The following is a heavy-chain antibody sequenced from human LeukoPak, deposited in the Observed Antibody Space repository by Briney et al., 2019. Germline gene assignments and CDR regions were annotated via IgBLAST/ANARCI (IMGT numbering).Heavy chain of an antibody. CDR2: FSRTSNTI. CDR3: ARDDSSSWSPRDY. V-gene: IGHV3-48*04. D-gene: IGHD6-13*01. J-gene: IGHJ4*02. CDR1: GFTFSSYR. Sequence: GGSLRLSCAASGFTFSSYRMNWVRQAPGKGLEWVAYFSRTSNTIYYADSVKGRFTISRDNAKNSLYLQMNSLRAEGTAVYYCARDDSSSWSPRDYWGQGTLVTVSS.